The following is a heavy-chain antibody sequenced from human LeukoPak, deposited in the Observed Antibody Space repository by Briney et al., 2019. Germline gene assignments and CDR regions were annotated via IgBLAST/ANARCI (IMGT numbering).Heavy chain of an antibody. CDR1: GDSISGSSHY. Sequence: SETLSLTCTVSGDSISGSSHYWAWIRQPPGKGLEWIASIFYSGTTYYNPSLKSRVTISVDTSKNQFSLRLNSVTAADTAQYYCARILNSGAGCYRYWGQGTTVTVSS. D-gene: IGHD2-15*01. CDR3: ARILNSGAGCYRY. J-gene: IGHJ6*02. CDR2: IFYSGTT. V-gene: IGHV4-39*01.